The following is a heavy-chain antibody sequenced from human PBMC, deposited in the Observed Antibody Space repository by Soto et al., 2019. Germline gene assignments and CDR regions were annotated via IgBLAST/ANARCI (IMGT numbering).Heavy chain of an antibody. J-gene: IGHJ5*02. Sequence: QVQLQESGPGLVKPSETLSLTCTVSGGSISNYYWTWIRQPAGKGLEWIERIYTSGNTNYNPSLKGRVSMSVDMSNNQFSLKLSAVAAAGTAVYYCARDGDGDNGRAFDPWGQGTLVTVSS. CDR3: ARDGDGDNGRAFDP. CDR2: IYTSGNT. D-gene: IGHD4-17*01. V-gene: IGHV4-4*07. CDR1: GGSISNYY.